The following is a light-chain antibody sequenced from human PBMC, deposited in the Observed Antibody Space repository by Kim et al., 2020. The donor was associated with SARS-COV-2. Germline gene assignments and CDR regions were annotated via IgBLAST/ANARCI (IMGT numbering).Light chain of an antibody. V-gene: IGLV4-69*01. J-gene: IGLJ3*02. CDR1: RGHSSDG. CDR3: QTWSTGIDWV. Sequence: DKLTCTLSRGHSSDGIAGHGQQPEKGHRDLRKLNRDGSHRKGEGMPDRCSGSSDGAERYLTISSLQSEEEADYYCQTWSTGIDWVFGGGTQLTVL. CDR2: LNRDGSH.